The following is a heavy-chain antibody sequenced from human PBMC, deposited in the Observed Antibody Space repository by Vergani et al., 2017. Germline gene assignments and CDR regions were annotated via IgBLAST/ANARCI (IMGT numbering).Heavy chain of an antibody. V-gene: IGHV3-23*01. CDR1: GFTFSSYA. J-gene: IGHJ1*01. CDR2: ISGSGGST. Sequence: EVQLLESGGGLVQPGGSLRLSCAASGFTFSSYAMSWVRQAPGKGLGWVSAISGSGGSTYYADSVKGRFTISRDNSKNTLYLQMNSLRAEDTAVYYCASPPLYSTSWNECFQNWGQGTLVTVSS. D-gene: IGHD6-13*01. CDR3: ASPPLYSTSWNECFQN.